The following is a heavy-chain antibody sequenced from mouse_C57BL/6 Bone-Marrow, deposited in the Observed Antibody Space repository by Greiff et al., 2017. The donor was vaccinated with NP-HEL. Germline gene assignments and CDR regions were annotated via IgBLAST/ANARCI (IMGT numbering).Heavy chain of an antibody. CDR3: ARFQIYYDYDGLVDY. J-gene: IGHJ2*01. CDR2: IRNKANGYTT. D-gene: IGHD2-4*01. V-gene: IGHV7-3*01. CDR1: GFTFPAYY. Sequence: EVHLVESGGGLVQPGGSLSLSCAASGFTFPAYYMSWVRQPPGKALEWLGFIRNKANGYTTEYSASVKGRFTISRDNSQSILYLQMNALRAEDSATYYGARFQIYYDYDGLVDYWGQGTTLTVSS.